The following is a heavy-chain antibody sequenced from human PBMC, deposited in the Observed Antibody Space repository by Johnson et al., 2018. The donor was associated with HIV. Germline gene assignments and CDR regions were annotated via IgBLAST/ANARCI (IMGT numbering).Heavy chain of an antibody. CDR3: ARDRVPDAFDI. D-gene: IGHD3-3*01. Sequence: VQLVESGGGLVQPGGSLRLSCAASGFTFSRYAMHWVRQAPGKGLEYVSAMSSNGGSTYYANFVKGRFTIFRDNSKNTLYLQMNSLRAEETAVYYCARDRVPDAFDIWGQGTMVTVSS. J-gene: IGHJ3*02. CDR2: MSSNGGST. CDR1: GFTFSRYA. V-gene: IGHV3-64*01.